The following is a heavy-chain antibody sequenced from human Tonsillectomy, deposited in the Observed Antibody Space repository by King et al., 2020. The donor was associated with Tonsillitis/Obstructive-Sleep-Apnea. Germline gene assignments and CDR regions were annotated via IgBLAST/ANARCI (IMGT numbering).Heavy chain of an antibody. V-gene: IGHV4-34*01. J-gene: IGHJ6*02. CDR3: ARGYGSGGGPRCMDV. CDR2: INHSGST. D-gene: IGHD3-10*01. Sequence: VQLQQWGAGLLKPSETLSLTCAVYGGSFSGYYWSWIRQPPGKGLEWIGEINHSGSTNYNPSHKSRVTISVDTSKNQFSLKLSSVTGADTAVYYCARGYGSGGGPRCMDVWGQGTTVTVSS. CDR1: GGSFSGYY.